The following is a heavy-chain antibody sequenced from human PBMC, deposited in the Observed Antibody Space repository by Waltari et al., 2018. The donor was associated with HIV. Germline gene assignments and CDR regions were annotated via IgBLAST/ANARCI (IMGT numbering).Heavy chain of an antibody. CDR3: ARVVYYYFDL. CDR1: GASLTSGGYS. Sequence: QVQLQESGPGLVKPSQTLSLTCTVTGASLTSGGYSWAWIRHHPEKGLEWIGFVYYRGSTFFNPSFKSRATISGDTSKNQFSLRLTSMTAADTAVYFCARVVYYYFDLWGRGTPVIVSS. J-gene: IGHJ2*01. V-gene: IGHV4-31*03. CDR2: VYYRGST.